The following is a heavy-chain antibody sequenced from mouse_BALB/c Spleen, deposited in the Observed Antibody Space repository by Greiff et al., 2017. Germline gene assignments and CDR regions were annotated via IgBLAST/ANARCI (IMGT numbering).Heavy chain of an antibody. CDR3: AMITTVAAY. CDR2: IYPGDGDT. D-gene: IGHD1-1*01. CDR1: GYTFTSYW. J-gene: IGHJ3*01. V-gene: IGHV1-87*01. Sequence: QVQLKQSGAELARPGASVKLSCKASGYTFTSYWMQWVKQRPGQGLEWIGAIYPGDGDTRYTQKFKGKATLTADKSSSTAYMQLSSLASEDSAVYYCAMITTVAAYWGQGTLVTVSA.